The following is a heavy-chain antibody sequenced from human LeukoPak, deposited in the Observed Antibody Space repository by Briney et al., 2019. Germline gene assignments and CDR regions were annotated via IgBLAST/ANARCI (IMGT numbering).Heavy chain of an antibody. D-gene: IGHD5-24*01. CDR2: INPISGGT. V-gene: IGHV1-2*02. J-gene: IGHJ4*02. CDR1: GYTFTVYY. CDR3: AREDGSFDY. Sequence: ASVTVSFKASGYTFTVYYIHWVRQAPGQGLEWMGWINPISGGTNYAEKFQGRVTTTRDTSINTAYMEVTRLTSDDTAVYYCAREDGSFDYWGQGTLVSVSS.